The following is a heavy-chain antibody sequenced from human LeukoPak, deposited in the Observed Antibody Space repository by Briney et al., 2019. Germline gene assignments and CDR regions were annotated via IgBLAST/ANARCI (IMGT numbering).Heavy chain of an antibody. D-gene: IGHD3-3*01. Sequence: GSLRLSCAASGFTFSTYWMSWVRQAPGKGLEWVANIKQDGSEKYYVDSVKGRFTISRDNAESSLYLQMSSLRAEGTAVYYCARDLPFYDFWSGYSYYFDYWGQGTLVTVSS. CDR2: IKQDGSEK. V-gene: IGHV3-7*01. CDR1: GFTFSTYW. J-gene: IGHJ4*02. CDR3: ARDLPFYDFWSGYSYYFDY.